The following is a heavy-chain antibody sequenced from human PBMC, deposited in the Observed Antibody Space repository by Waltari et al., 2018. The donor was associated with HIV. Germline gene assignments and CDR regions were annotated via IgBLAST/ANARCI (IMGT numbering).Heavy chain of an antibody. V-gene: IGHV1-69*01. CDR2: GVPPHGTR. D-gene: IGHD3-10*01. CDR1: GTSFNSYT. J-gene: IGHJ4*02. Sequence: QVQLVQSGAQVEKPGSSVRVSCKASGTSFNSYTVVWVRQARGQGLEWRGGGVPPHGTRNMEPKFQGRLTLNADESTGAADMELSGLTGDDTAMYYCSRVRYALWFGQVPFDYWGQGTLVTVSS. CDR3: SRVRYALWFGQVPFDY.